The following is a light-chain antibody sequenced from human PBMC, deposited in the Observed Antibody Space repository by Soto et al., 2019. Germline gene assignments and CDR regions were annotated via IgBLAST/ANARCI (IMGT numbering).Light chain of an antibody. Sequence: QSVLTQPASVSGSPGQSITISCTGTSSDVGNYNYVSWYQQHPGKAPKLMIYEVSNRPSGVSNRFSGSKSDNTASLTISGLQAEDEADYYCSSYTSSDTHGYVFGSGTQLTVL. CDR3: SSYTSSDTHGYV. CDR1: SSDVGNYNY. J-gene: IGLJ7*01. CDR2: EVS. V-gene: IGLV2-14*01.